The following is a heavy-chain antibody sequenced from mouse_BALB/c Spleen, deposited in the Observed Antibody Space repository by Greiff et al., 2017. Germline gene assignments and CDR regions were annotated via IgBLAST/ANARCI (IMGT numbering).Heavy chain of an antibody. V-gene: IGHV5-12-2*01. J-gene: IGHJ4*01. Sequence: EVKLVESGGGLVQPGGSLKISCAASGFTFSSYTMSWVRQTPEKRLEWVAYISNGGGSTYYPDTVKGRFTITRDNAKNTLYLQMSSLKSEDTAMYYCARHGVYGNSAMDYWGQGTSVTVSS. CDR3: ARHGVYGNSAMDY. CDR2: ISNGGGST. CDR1: GFTFSSYT. D-gene: IGHD2-1*01.